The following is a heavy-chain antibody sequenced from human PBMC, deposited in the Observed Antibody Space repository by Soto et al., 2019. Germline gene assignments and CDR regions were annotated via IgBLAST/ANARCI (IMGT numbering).Heavy chain of an antibody. CDR1: GYSFINFD. Sequence: QVQLVQSGAEVKEPGASVRVSCKASGYSFINFDISWVRQAAGQGPEWLGWMNPGSGKTGYTSKFQDRVAMTRDASTATSHLDLTSLTSDDTAVYYCVRMASAGTLNWFDPWGPGTLVTVSS. J-gene: IGHJ5*02. CDR2: MNPGSGKT. D-gene: IGHD6-13*01. CDR3: VRMASAGTLNWFDP. V-gene: IGHV1-8*02.